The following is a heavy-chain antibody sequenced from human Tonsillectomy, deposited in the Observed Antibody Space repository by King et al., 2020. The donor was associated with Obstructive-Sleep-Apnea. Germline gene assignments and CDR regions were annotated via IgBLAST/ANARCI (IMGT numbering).Heavy chain of an antibody. D-gene: IGHD6-13*01. CDR2: IYPGDSDT. Sequence: QLVQSGAEVKKPGESLKISCKGSGYTFTTYWSGWVRQMPGKGLEWMGIIYPGDSDTRYSPSFEGQVTISADKSISTAYLQGSSLKASDTAMYYCARLHQMVDPKSFDYWGQGTLVTVSS. V-gene: IGHV5-51*01. CDR3: ARLHQMVDPKSFDY. J-gene: IGHJ4*02. CDR1: GYTFTTYW.